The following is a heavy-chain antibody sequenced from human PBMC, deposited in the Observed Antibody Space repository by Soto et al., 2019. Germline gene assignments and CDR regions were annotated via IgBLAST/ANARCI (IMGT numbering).Heavy chain of an antibody. J-gene: IGHJ6*03. Sequence: GGSLRLSCAASGFTFSSYSMNWVRQAPGKGLEWVSSISSSSSYIYYADSVKGRFTISRDNAKNSLYLQMNSLRAEDTAVYYCARESGDYYYYYYMDVWGKGTTVTVSS. CDR3: ARESGDYYYYYYMDV. D-gene: IGHD3-10*01. CDR2: ISSSSSYI. CDR1: GFTFSSYS. V-gene: IGHV3-21*01.